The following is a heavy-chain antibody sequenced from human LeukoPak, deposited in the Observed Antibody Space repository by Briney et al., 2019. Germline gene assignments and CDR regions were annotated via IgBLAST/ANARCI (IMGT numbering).Heavy chain of an antibody. CDR2: IYYSGST. J-gene: IGHJ6*02. CDR3: ARHMTTVVNYGMDV. CDR1: GGSISSYY. Sequence: SETLSVTSTDPGGSISSYYWCWIWQPPGEGLGWSEYIYYSGSTNYNPSLKSRVTISVDTSKNQFSLKLSSVTAADTAVYYCARHMTTVVNYGMDVWGQGTTVTVSS. D-gene: IGHD4-23*01. V-gene: IGHV4-59*08.